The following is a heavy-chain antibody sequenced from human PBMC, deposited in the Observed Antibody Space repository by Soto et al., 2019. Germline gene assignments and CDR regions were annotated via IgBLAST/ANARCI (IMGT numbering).Heavy chain of an antibody. D-gene: IGHD1-26*01. J-gene: IGHJ4*02. CDR2: IYDSGSP. CDR1: GGSFSGYY. V-gene: IGHV4-59*01. Sequence: SETLSLTCAVYGGSFSGYYWSWIRQPPGQALEWIGYIYDSGSPNYNPSLRSRVIISADTSKNQISLKLTSATAADTAVYYCARGVGSSPPRYWGRGTLVTVSS. CDR3: ARGVGSSPPRY.